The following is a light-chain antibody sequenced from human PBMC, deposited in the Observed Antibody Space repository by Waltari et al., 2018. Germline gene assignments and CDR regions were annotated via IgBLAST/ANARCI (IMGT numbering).Light chain of an antibody. CDR1: QSLSSA. Sequence: EIVMTQSPVTLSMSPGESATLSCRASQSLSSAFAWYQQKPGQAPRLLIYCTSTRATGTPARFSGSGSGTEFTLTISSLQSEDFAIYYCQQYNYWPWTFGQGTRVEIK. CDR2: CTS. CDR3: QQYNYWPWT. V-gene: IGKV3D-15*01. J-gene: IGKJ1*01.